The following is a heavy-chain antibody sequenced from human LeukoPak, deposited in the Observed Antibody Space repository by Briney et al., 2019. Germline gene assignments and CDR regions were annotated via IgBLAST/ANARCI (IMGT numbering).Heavy chain of an antibody. CDR1: GYTFTGYY. V-gene: IGHV1-2*02. CDR2: INPNSGGT. Sequence: ASVKVSCKASGYTFTGYYMHWVRQAPGQGLEWMGWINPNSGGTNYAQKFQGRVTMTRDTPISTAYMELSRLRSDDTAVYYCARMVRGVNAFDIWGQGTMVTVSS. CDR3: ARMVRGVNAFDI. D-gene: IGHD3-10*01. J-gene: IGHJ3*02.